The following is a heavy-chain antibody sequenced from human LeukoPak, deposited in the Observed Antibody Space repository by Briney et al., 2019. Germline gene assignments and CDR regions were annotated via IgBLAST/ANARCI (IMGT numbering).Heavy chain of an antibody. D-gene: IGHD3-16*01. CDR2: VSFDGSNK. CDR1: GFTFSACA. CDR3: TRDRLYDYYMDV. Sequence: GGSLRLSCAASGFTFSACAMHWVRQAPGKGLEWVAVVSFDGSNKYYADTVKGRFRISRDNSKNTLYLEMKSPRAEDTAVYYCTRDRLYDYYMDVWGKGTMVTVSS. J-gene: IGHJ6*03. V-gene: IGHV3-30*04.